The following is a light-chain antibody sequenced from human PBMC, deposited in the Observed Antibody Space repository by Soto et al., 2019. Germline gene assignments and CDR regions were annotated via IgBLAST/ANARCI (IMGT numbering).Light chain of an antibody. CDR3: QQYYTTLAPT. CDR1: LSVFYSSNNQNY. V-gene: IGKV4-1*01. J-gene: IGKJ4*01. CDR2: WAS. Sequence: DIVMTQSPESLTVPLGERATINCKSSLSVFYSSNNQNYLAWYQHKPGQPPKLLIYWASTRESGVPDRFSGSGSGTDFTLTISSLQAEDVAVYYCQQYYTTLAPTFGGAAKVEIK.